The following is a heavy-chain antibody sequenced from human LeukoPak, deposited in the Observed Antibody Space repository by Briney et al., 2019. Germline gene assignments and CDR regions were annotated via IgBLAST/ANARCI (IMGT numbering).Heavy chain of an antibody. V-gene: IGHV1-8*01. CDR1: GYTFTSYD. Sequence: ASVKVSCKASGYTFTSYDINWVRQATGQGLEWMGWMNPNSGNTGYAQKFQGRVTMTRNTSISTAYMELSSLRSEDTAVYYCARVSSSWLLEFDYWGQGTLVTVSS. CDR3: ARVSSSWLLEFDY. CDR2: MNPNSGNT. D-gene: IGHD6-13*01. J-gene: IGHJ4*02.